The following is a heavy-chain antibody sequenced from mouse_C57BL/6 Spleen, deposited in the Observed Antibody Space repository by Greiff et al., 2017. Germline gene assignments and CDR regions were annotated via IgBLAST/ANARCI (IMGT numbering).Heavy chain of an antibody. CDR3: TGNNHWYFDV. V-gene: IGHV14-4*01. D-gene: IGHD1-3*01. J-gene: IGHJ1*03. Sequence: EVQLQESGAELVRPGASVKLSCTASGFNIKDDYMHWVKQRPEQGLEWIGWIDPENGDTEYASKFQGKATITADTSSNTAYLQLSSLTSEDTAVYYCTGNNHWYFDVWGTGTTVTVSS. CDR2: IDPENGDT. CDR1: GFNIKDDY.